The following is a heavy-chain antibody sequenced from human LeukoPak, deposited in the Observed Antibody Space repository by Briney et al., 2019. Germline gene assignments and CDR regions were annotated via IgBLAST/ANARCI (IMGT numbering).Heavy chain of an antibody. V-gene: IGHV4-59*01. J-gene: IGHJ4*02. CDR3: ARVSYGSGPFDY. CDR1: GGSISSYY. D-gene: IGHD3-10*01. Sequence: SETLSLTCTVSGGSISSYYWSCIRQPPGKGLEWIGYIYYSGSTNYNPSLKSRVTISVDTSKNQFSLKLSSVTAADTAVYYCARVSYGSGPFDYWGQGTLVTVSS. CDR2: IYYSGST.